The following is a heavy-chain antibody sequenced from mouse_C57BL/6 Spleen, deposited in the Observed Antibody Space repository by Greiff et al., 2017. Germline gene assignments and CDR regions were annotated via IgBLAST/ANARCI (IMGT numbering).Heavy chain of an antibody. CDR3: GSDYCGSTPYAMDY. V-gene: IGHV1-59*01. CDR2: IDPSDSYT. J-gene: IGHJ4*01. D-gene: IGHD1-1*01. Sequence: QVQLQQPGAELVRPGTSVKLSCKASGYTFTSYWMHWVKQRPGQGLEWIGVIDPSDSYTNYNQKFKGKATLTVDTSSSTAYMQLSSLTSEDSAVYYCGSDYCGSTPYAMDYWGQGTSVTVSS. CDR1: GYTFTSYW.